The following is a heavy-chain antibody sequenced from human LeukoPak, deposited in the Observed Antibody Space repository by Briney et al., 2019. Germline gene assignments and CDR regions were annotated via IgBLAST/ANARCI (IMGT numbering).Heavy chain of an antibody. CDR2: INPSGGST. D-gene: IGHD3-10*01. V-gene: IGHV1-46*01. J-gene: IGHJ4*02. CDR3: ARERSPGSYYTGDENFDY. Sequence: ASVKVSCKASGYTFTSYYMHWVRQAPGQGLEWMGIINPSGGSTSYAQKFQGRVTMTRDTSTSTVYMELSSLRSEDTAVYYCARERSPGSYYTGDENFDYWGQGTLVTVSS. CDR1: GYTFTSYY.